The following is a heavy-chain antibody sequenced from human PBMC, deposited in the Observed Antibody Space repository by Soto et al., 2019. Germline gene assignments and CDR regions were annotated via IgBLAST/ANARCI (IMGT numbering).Heavy chain of an antibody. Sequence: XETLSLPCTVSSVSISSYYWSWIRQPAGKGLEWIGRIYTSGSTNYNPSLKSRVTMSVDTSKNQFSLKLSSVTAADTAVYYCARDHGLLWFGELWGKGTLVTVS. D-gene: IGHD3-10*01. CDR1: SVSISSYY. J-gene: IGHJ4*02. V-gene: IGHV4-4*07. CDR2: IYTSGST. CDR3: ARDHGLLWFGEL.